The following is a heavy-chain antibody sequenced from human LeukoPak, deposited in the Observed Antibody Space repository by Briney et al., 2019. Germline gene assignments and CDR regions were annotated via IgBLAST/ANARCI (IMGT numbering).Heavy chain of an antibody. D-gene: IGHD3-16*01. CDR2: ISGSGGST. CDR3: ARCGRGVMRAFDI. Sequence: GGSLRLSCAASGFTFSSYAMSWVRQAPGKGLEWVSAISGSGGSTYYADSVKGRFTISRDNSKNTLYLQMNSLRAEDTAVYYCARCGRGVMRAFDIWGQGTMVTVSS. J-gene: IGHJ3*02. CDR1: GFTFSSYA. V-gene: IGHV3-23*01.